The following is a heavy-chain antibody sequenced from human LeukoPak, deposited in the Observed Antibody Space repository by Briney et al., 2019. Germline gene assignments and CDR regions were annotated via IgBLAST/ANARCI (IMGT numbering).Heavy chain of an antibody. V-gene: IGHV4-34*01. CDR1: GGSFSGYY. CDR2: INHGGST. D-gene: IGHD2-2*01. J-gene: IGHJ4*02. Sequence: SETLSLTCAVYGGSFSGYYWSWIRQPPGKGLEWIGEINHGGSTNYNPSLKSRVTISVDTSKNQFSLKLSSVTAADTAVYYCARGDVVPAAIDYWGQGTLVTVSS. CDR3: ARGDVVPAAIDY.